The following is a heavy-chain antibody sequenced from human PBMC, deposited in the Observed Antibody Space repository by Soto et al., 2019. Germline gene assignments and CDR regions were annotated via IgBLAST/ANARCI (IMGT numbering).Heavy chain of an antibody. CDR1: GFAFSSYG. V-gene: IGHV3-33*01. Sequence: QVQLVESGGGVVQPARSLRLSCAASGFAFSSYGMHWVRETPGKGLEWMALRWYDGSNKYYADPVKGRFTISRDNSKNTLYLQMHSLRAEDTAVYFCARAPPGVAGRYYFDFWGQGTLVTVSS. J-gene: IGHJ4*02. D-gene: IGHD6-6*01. CDR3: ARAPPGVAGRYYFDF. CDR2: RWYDGSNK.